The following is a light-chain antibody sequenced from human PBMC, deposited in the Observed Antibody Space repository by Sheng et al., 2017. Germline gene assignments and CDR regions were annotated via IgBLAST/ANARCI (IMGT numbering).Light chain of an antibody. CDR2: GAS. CDR1: QSVFSSY. J-gene: IGKJ4*01. V-gene: IGKV3-15*01. CDR3: QQYNKWPPLT. Sequence: EIVLTQSPGTLSLSPGDRATLSCRASQSVFSSYLAWFQQKPGQAPRLLIYGASTRATGVPARFSGSGSGTEFTLTISSLQSEDFAVYYCQQYNKWPPLTFGGGTKVEIK.